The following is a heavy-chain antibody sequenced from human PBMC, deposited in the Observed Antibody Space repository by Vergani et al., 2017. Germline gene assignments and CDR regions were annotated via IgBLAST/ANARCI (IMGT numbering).Heavy chain of an antibody. J-gene: IGHJ5*02. V-gene: IGHV4-4*03. Sequence: VQLQESGPGLVKPPGTLSLTCVVSGDSISSTVWWNWVRQPPGKGLEWIGEIYHTGTTRYNPSLKSRVVISVDKSKNEFSLKMTSVTAADTAVYYCARGGVLGINWFDPWGQGTLVTVSS. CDR2: IYHTGTT. CDR3: ARGGVLGINWFDP. CDR1: GDSISSTVW. D-gene: IGHD7-27*01.